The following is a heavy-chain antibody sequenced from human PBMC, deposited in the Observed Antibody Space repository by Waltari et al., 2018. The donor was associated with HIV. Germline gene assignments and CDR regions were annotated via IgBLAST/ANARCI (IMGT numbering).Heavy chain of an antibody. Sequence: EAQLVESGGGLVQPVGSLRLACAASGFNLTRYSMSWVRQAPGKGLEWVANINHDESEKYYVDSVKGRFTISRDNAKNSLYLQMNSLRAEDTAVYYCARLLFPEIRMFDYWGQGSLVTVSS. D-gene: IGHD2-15*01. J-gene: IGHJ4*02. CDR2: INHDESEK. CDR1: GFNLTRYS. V-gene: IGHV3-7*01. CDR3: ARLLFPEIRMFDY.